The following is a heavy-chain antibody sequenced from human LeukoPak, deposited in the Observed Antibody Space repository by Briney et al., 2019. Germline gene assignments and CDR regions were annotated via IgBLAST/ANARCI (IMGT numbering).Heavy chain of an antibody. D-gene: IGHD6-13*01. CDR1: GGSISSYY. Sequence: SETPSLTCTVSGGSISSYYWSWIRQPPGKGLEWIGYIYYSGSINYNPSLKSRVTISVDTSKNQFSLKLSSVTAADTAVYYCARHTSGIAAAGIDYWGQGTLVTVSS. J-gene: IGHJ4*02. CDR2: IYYSGSI. V-gene: IGHV4-59*08. CDR3: ARHTSGIAAAGIDY.